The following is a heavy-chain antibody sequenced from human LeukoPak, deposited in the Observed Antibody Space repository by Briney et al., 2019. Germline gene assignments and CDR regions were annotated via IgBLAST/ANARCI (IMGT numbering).Heavy chain of an antibody. CDR3: ASRRDGYSYYFDY. J-gene: IGHJ4*02. Sequence: GGSPRLSCAASGFTFSSYGMHWVRQVPGKGLEWVAFIRYDGSNKYYADSVKGRFTISRDNSKNTLYLQMNSLRAEDTAVYYCASRRDGYSYYFDYWGQGTLVTVSS. CDR2: IRYDGSNK. CDR1: GFTFSSYG. D-gene: IGHD5-24*01. V-gene: IGHV3-30*02.